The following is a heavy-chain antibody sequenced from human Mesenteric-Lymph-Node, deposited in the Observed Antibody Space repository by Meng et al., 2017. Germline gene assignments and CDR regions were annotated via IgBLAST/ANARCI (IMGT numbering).Heavy chain of an antibody. Sequence: ASVKVSCKASGYTFTSYDINWVRQATGQGLEWMGWMNPNSGNTGYAQKFQGRVTMTRDTSISTAYMELSRLRSDDTAVYYCARAPRGLVGDLWFGELLGHGMDVWGQGTTVTVSS. V-gene: IGHV1-8*02. D-gene: IGHD3-10*01. CDR2: MNPNSGNT. J-gene: IGHJ6*02. CDR1: GYTFTSYD. CDR3: ARAPRGLVGDLWFGELLGHGMDV.